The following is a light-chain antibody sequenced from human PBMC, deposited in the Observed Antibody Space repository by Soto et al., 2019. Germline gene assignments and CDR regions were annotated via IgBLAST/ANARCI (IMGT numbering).Light chain of an antibody. V-gene: IGKV1-5*03. Sequence: DIQMTQSPSTLSASVGDRVTITGRASQSISNWLAWHQQKPGKAPKLLIYKASTLKSGVPSRFSGSGSGTEFTLTISSLQPDDFATYYCQHYNSYSEAFGQGTQLDIK. J-gene: IGKJ1*01. CDR1: QSISNW. CDR3: QHYNSYSEA. CDR2: KAS.